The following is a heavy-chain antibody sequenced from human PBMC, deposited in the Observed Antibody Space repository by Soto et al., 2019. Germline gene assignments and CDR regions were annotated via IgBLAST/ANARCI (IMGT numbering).Heavy chain of an antibody. CDR3: ARSWGYLDY. CDR1: GFTVSSNY. V-gene: IGHV3-53*01. CDR2: IYSGGST. J-gene: IGHJ4*02. Sequence: PGGSLRLSCAASGFTVSSNYMGWVRRAPGKGLECVSVIYSGGSTDYADSVMGRFTISRDNSKNTLYLQMNSLRAEDTAMYYCARSWGYLDYWGQGTLVTVSS. D-gene: IGHD3-16*01.